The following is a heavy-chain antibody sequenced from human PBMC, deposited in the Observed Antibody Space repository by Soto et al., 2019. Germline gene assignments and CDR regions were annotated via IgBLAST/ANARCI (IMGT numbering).Heavy chain of an antibody. J-gene: IGHJ5*02. CDR3: ARLPFPWGWFDP. V-gene: IGHV3-11*01. Sequence: QVQLVESGGGLVKPGGSLRLSCAASGIAFSDYISWVRQAPGKGLEWLSYISGSGRTIYSADSVKGRFTISRDNATNSLYLQMNNVRTEDTAVYYCARLPFPWGWFDPWGQGTLVTVSS. CDR2: ISGSGRTI. CDR1: GIAFSDY. D-gene: IGHD3-16*01.